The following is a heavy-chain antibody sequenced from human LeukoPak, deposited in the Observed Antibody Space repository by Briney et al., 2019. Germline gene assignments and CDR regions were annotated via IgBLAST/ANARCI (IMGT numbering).Heavy chain of an antibody. CDR1: GFTFSSNY. J-gene: IGHJ4*02. CDR2: ISGSGGST. CDR3: AKNARDWYYFDY. D-gene: IGHD3-9*01. V-gene: IGHV3-23*01. Sequence: GGSLRLSCAASGFTFSSNYMSWVRQAPGKGLEWVSAISGSGGSTYYADSVKGRFTISRDNSKNTLYLQMNSLRAEDTAVYYCAKNARDWYYFDYWGQGTLVTVSS.